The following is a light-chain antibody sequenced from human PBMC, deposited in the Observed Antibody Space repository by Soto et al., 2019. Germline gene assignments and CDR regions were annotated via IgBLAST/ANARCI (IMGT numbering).Light chain of an antibody. V-gene: IGKV1-5*03. Sequence: DIQMTQSPSTLSGSVGDRVTITCRASQTISSWLAWYQQKPGKAPKLLIYKASTLKSGVPSRFSGSGSGTEFTLTISSLQPDDFATYSCQHYNSYSEAFGQGTKLELK. CDR3: QHYNSYSEA. J-gene: IGKJ1*01. CDR2: KAS. CDR1: QTISSW.